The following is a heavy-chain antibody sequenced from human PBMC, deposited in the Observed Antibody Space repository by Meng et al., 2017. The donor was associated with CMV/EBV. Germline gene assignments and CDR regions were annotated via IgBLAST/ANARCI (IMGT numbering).Heavy chain of an antibody. D-gene: IGHD3-16*01. J-gene: IGHJ4*02. V-gene: IGHV4-4*07. CDR3: AGSRPGGGACDY. Sequence: QVTNQESGLGRVKPTHALARTGIAPGAPIKNYNWNWVRQPAGQGLEWIGLIQVIGHTVYNPSLKSRVTVSLDAAKSQFSLTLNSVTAADTATYYCAGSRPGGGACDYWGQGTLVTVSS. CDR2: IQVIGHT. CDR1: GAPIKNYN.